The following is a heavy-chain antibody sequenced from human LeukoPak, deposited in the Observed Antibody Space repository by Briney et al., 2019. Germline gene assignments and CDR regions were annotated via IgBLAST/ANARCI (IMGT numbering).Heavy chain of an antibody. CDR2: ISSSSSTI. CDR1: GFTFSSYG. D-gene: IGHD3-3*01. J-gene: IGHJ4*02. Sequence: PGRSLRLSCAASGFTFSSYGMHWVRQAPGKGLEWVSYISSSSSTIYYADSVKGRFTISRDNAKNSLYLQMNSLRAEDTAVYYCARASSYYDFWSGYSDYWGLGTLVTVPS. V-gene: IGHV3-48*01. CDR3: ARASSYYDFWSGYSDY.